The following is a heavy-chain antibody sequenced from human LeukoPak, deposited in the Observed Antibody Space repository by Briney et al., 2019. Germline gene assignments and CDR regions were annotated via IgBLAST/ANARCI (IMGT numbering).Heavy chain of an antibody. Sequence: ASVKVSCKASGYTFTSYAMNWVRQAPGQGLEWMGWINTNTGNPTYAQGFTGRFVFSLDTSVSTAYPQISSLKAEDTAVYYCARDLLYYYDSSGQPDYWGQGTLVTVSS. CDR2: INTNTGNP. CDR1: GYTFTSYA. V-gene: IGHV7-4-1*02. D-gene: IGHD3-22*01. J-gene: IGHJ4*02. CDR3: ARDLLYYYDSSGQPDY.